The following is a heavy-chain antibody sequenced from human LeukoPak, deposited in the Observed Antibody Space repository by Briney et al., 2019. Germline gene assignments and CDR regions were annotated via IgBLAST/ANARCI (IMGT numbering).Heavy chain of an antibody. V-gene: IGHV3-30*02. Sequence: PGGSLRLSCAASAFTFNNYDMHWVRQAPGKGLEWVAFIRYDGSNKYYADFVEGRFTISRDNSKNTLYLLMNSLRAEDTAVYYCAKDSGSYYTNDYWGQGTLVTVSS. CDR2: IRYDGSNK. CDR1: AFTFNNYD. D-gene: IGHD3-10*01. J-gene: IGHJ4*02. CDR3: AKDSGSYYTNDY.